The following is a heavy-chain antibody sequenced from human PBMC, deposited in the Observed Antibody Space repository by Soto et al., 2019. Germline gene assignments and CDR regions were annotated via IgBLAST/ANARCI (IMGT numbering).Heavy chain of an antibody. D-gene: IGHD1-1*01. J-gene: IGHJ4*02. CDR1: GFSLTSRPMG. CDR3: AARRSGYNGNGGYFDH. Sequence: QITLKESAPTRVKPTQTLTLTCTFSGFSLTSRPMGVGWIRQPPGKALEWLAFIYWDDDKRYSPSLSSRLTTTKATFGNQVVLTQINMDPVDTAAYYSAARRSGYNGNGGYFDHWGQGALVTVSS. V-gene: IGHV2-5*02. CDR2: IYWDDDK.